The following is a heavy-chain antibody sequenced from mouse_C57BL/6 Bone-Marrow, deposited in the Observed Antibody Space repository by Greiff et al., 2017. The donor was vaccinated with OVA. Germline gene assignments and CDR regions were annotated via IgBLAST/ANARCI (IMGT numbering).Heavy chain of an antibody. CDR3: TREDTTVVARYFDV. D-gene: IGHD1-1*01. V-gene: IGHV1-15*01. CDR2: IDPETGGT. J-gene: IGHJ1*03. CDR1: GYTFTDYE. Sequence: VQLQQSGAELVRPGASVTLSCKASGYTFTDYEMHWVKQTPVHGLEWIGAIDPETGGTAYNQKFKGKAILTADKSSSTAYMELRSLTSEDSAVYYCTREDTTVVARYFDVWGTGTTVTVSS.